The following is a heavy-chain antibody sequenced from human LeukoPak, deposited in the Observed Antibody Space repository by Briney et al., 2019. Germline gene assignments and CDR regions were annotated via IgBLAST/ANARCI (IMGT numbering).Heavy chain of an antibody. CDR2: INTDGSST. D-gene: IGHD3-9*01. Sequence: GGSLRLSCAASGFTFSSYWMHWVRHAPGKGLVWVSRINTDGSSTSYADSVKGRFTISRDNAKNTLYLQMNSLRAEDTAVYYCARGSLRYPLGYWGQGTLVTVSS. CDR3: ARGSLRYPLGY. CDR1: GFTFSSYW. V-gene: IGHV3-74*01. J-gene: IGHJ4*02.